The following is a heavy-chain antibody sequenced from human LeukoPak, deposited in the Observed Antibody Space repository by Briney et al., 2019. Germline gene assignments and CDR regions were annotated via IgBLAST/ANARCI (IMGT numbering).Heavy chain of an antibody. J-gene: IGHJ4*02. CDR1: GFTFSSYW. Sequence: GGSLRLSCAASGFTFSSYWMSWVRQAPGKGLEWVANIKQDGSEKYYVDSVKGRFTTSRDNAKNSLYLQMNSLRAEDTAVYYCARDCSSTTCYWVFDYWGQGTLVTVSS. CDR3: ARDCSSTTCYWVFDY. D-gene: IGHD2-2*01. CDR2: IKQDGSEK. V-gene: IGHV3-7*01.